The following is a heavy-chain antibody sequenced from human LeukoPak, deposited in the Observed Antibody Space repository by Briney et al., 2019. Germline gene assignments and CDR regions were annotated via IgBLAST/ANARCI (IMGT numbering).Heavy chain of an antibody. CDR2: IWFDGGKI. CDR1: GFPFSSYV. J-gene: IGHJ4*02. Sequence: QPGRSLRLSCAASGFPFSSYVMHWLRQAPGRGLEWVAVIWFDGGKIYYADSVKGRFTISRDNSKNTLYLQMNSLRAEDTAVYHCVREFTNIRGGGYFDIWGQGTLVTVSS. V-gene: IGHV3-33*01. CDR3: VREFTNIRGGGYFDI. D-gene: IGHD2/OR15-2a*01.